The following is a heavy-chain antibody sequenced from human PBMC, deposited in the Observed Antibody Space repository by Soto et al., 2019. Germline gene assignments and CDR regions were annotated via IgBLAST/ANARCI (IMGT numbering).Heavy chain of an antibody. CDR2: ISASGTTT. V-gene: IGHV3-23*01. CDR1: GFSFNDYA. D-gene: IGHD5-12*01. J-gene: IGHJ4*02. CDR3: AKGFTSYDYRRYHHYY. Sequence: GGSLRLSCAASGFSFNDYAMSWVRQAPGKGLECVSSISASGTTTYYADSVKGRFTISRDKSRNTLYLQMDSLGAEDTAVYYCAKGFTSYDYRRYHHYYCGQRAPVTVSS.